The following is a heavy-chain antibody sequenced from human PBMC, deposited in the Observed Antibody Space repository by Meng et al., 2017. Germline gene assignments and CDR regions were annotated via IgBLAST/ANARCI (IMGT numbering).Heavy chain of an antibody. D-gene: IGHD6-19*01. J-gene: IGHJ3*02. CDR1: GFTFSSYA. Sequence: GESLKISCAASGFTFSSYAMHWVRQAPGKGLEWVANIKQDGSEKYYVDSVKGRFTISRDNAKNSLYLQMNSLRAEDTAVYYCARCSSGWYDDAFDIWGQGKMVT. CDR3: ARCSSGWYDDAFDI. V-gene: IGHV3-7*01. CDR2: IKQDGSEK.